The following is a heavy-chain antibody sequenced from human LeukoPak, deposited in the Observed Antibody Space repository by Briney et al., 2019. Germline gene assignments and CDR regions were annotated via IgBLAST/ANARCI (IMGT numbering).Heavy chain of an antibody. D-gene: IGHD5-12*01. J-gene: IGHJ4*01. Sequence: GGSLRLSCAGSGFMFSSYAMDWVRQAPGKGLEWASAISGSGRSTYNADSRFTISRDTSKNTLHLQMSSRRAEDTAVYYCAKMSEYIVRGYNSDWGHGTLVTVSS. V-gene: IGHV3-23*01. CDR3: AKMSEYIVRGYNSD. CDR1: GFMFSSYA. CDR2: ISGSGRST.